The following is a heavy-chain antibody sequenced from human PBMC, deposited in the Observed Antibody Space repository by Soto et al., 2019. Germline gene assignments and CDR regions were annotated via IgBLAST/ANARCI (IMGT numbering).Heavy chain of an antibody. V-gene: IGHV3-7*03. CDR1: WFTFISSF. CDR3: ARYYRGSGRYFFDY. CDR2: INQDGGVT. Sequence: GGSLRLSCVSSWFTFISSFMGWIRQAPGKGLEWVANINQDGGVTYYVDSVEGRFTISRDNTKDSLYLQMNSLRGEDTAIYYCARYYRGSGRYFFDYWGQGTLVTVSS. J-gene: IGHJ4*02. D-gene: IGHD6-19*01.